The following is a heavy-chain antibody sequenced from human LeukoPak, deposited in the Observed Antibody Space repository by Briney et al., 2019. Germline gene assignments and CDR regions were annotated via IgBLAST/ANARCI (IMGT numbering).Heavy chain of an antibody. V-gene: IGHV3-33*01. J-gene: IGHJ4*02. D-gene: IGHD1-26*01. CDR1: RFTFSSYG. CDR2: IWYDGSNK. CDR3: ARDLTFGGSYLFDY. Sequence: PGGSLRLSCAASRFTFSSYGMHWVRQAPGKGLEWVAVIWYDGSNKYYADSVKGRFTISRDNSKNTLYLQMNSLRAEDTAVYYCARDLTFGGSYLFDYWGQGTLVTVSS.